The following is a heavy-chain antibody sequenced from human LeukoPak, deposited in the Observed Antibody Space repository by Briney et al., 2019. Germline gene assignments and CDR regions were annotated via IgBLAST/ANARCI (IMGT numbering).Heavy chain of an antibody. CDR3: ARGVEASYYYYYMDV. CDR1: GFTFSSYS. J-gene: IGHJ6*03. Sequence: GGSLRLSCAASGFTFSSYSMNWVRQAPGKGLEWVSSISSSSSYIYYADSVKGRFTISRDNAKNSLYLQMNSLRAEDTAVYYCARGVEASYYYYYMDVWGKGTTVTISS. V-gene: IGHV3-21*01. CDR2: ISSSSSYI.